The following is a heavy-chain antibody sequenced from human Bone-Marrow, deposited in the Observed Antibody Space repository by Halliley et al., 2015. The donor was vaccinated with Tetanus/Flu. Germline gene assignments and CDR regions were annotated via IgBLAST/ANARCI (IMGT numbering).Heavy chain of an antibody. V-gene: IGHV3-23*01. D-gene: IGHD5-18*01. CDR1: GFTFSTFP. CDR3: AGGSSHAYDGFFDY. CDR2: ISGSGDAT. Sequence: SLRLSCAGSGFTFSTFPMNWIRQAPGKGLEWVSAISGSGDATDYADSVKGRFTISRDNSKNTVFLQMNSLRVGDTAVYYCAGGSSHAYDGFFDYWGRGTLVYVSS. J-gene: IGHJ4*02.